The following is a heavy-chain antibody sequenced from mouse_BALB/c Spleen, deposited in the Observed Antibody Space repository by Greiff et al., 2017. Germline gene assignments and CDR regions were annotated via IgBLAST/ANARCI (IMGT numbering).Heavy chain of an antibody. CDR1: GFSLTSYG. J-gene: IGHJ4*01. CDR2: IWAGGST. V-gene: IGHV2-9*02. D-gene: IGHD2-1*01. Sequence: QVQLKESGPGLVAPSQSLSITCTVSGFSLTSYGVHWVRQPPGKGLEWLGVIWAGGSTNYNSALMSRLSISKDNSKSQVFLKMNSLQTDDTAMYYCARDDGNYGYAMDYWGQGTSVTVSS. CDR3: ARDDGNYGYAMDY.